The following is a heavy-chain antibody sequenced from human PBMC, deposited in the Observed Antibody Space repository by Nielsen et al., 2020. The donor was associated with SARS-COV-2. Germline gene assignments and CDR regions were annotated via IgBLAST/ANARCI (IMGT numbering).Heavy chain of an antibody. CDR3: ARDVRENV. Sequence: GGSLRLSCAASGLTFSSYAMSWVRQAPGKGLEWVSAISVSGTYYADSVKGIFTISRDNSKNTLYLQMNSLRAEDAAVYYCARDVRENVWGQGTTVTVSS. CDR2: ISVSGT. J-gene: IGHJ6*02. CDR1: GLTFSSYA. V-gene: IGHV3-23*01. D-gene: IGHD1-26*01.